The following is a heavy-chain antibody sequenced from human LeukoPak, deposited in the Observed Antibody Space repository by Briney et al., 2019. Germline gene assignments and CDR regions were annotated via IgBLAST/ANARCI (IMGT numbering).Heavy chain of an antibody. CDR1: GFTFSSYA. Sequence: GGSLRLSCAASGFTFSSYAMSWVRQAPGQGLEWVSAISDSGGSTYYADSVKGRFTISRDNSKNTLYLQMNSLRAEDTAVYYCAKAPDYYDSSGFDYWGQGTLVTVSS. J-gene: IGHJ4*02. CDR2: ISDSGGST. D-gene: IGHD3-22*01. CDR3: AKAPDYYDSSGFDY. V-gene: IGHV3-23*01.